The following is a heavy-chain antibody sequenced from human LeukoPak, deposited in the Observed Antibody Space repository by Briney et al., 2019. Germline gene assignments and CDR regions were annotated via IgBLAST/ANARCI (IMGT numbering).Heavy chain of an antibody. CDR1: GFTFSDYY. Sequence: PGGSLRLSCAASGFTFSDYYMSWIRQAPGKGLEWVSYIISSGSTIYYADSVKGRFTISRDNAKNSLYLQMNSLRAEDTAVYYCAREGYSSGWPEKYFQHWGQGTPVTVSS. CDR3: AREGYSSGWPEKYFQH. CDR2: IISSGSTI. D-gene: IGHD6-19*01. V-gene: IGHV3-11*01. J-gene: IGHJ1*01.